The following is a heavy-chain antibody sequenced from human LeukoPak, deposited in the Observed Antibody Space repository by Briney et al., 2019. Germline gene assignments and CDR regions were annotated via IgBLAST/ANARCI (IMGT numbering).Heavy chain of an antibody. V-gene: IGHV3-7*01. Sequence: QSGGSLRLSCAASGFTSSQSWMSWVRQAPGKGLEWVAFIKQDGGEKYYVDSVKGRFTISRDNAQRSLYLQMNTLRAEDTAVSFCARNAPFDSWGQGTLVTVSS. CDR1: GFTSSQSW. CDR2: IKQDGGEK. CDR3: ARNAPFDS. J-gene: IGHJ4*02. D-gene: IGHD2-2*01.